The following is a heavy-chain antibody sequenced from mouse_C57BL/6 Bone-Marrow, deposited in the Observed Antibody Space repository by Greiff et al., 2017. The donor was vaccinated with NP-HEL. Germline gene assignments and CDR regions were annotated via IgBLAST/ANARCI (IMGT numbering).Heavy chain of an antibody. J-gene: IGHJ2*01. CDR3: ARAYGNYLDY. V-gene: IGHV3-6*01. Sequence: VQLKQSGPGLVKPSQSLSLTCSVTGYSITSGYYWNWIRRFPGNKLEWVGSISYDGSNNYSPSLKNRISITRATSKKQFFLKLNSVTAEDTATYYCARAYGNYLDYWGQGTTLTVSS. CDR2: ISYDGSN. CDR1: GYSITSGYY. D-gene: IGHD2-10*02.